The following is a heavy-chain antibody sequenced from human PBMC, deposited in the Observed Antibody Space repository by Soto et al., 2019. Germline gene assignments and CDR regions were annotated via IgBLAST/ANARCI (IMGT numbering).Heavy chain of an antibody. CDR3: ARNGTLTGYSYGMDV. V-gene: IGHV1-69*01. CDR2: IIPIFDTA. J-gene: IGHJ6*02. Sequence: QVQLVQSGAELRKPGSSVKVSCKASGGTFSDSTINWVRQAPGQRLEWMGGIIPIFDTANYAEKFQGRVTITADESTSTLFMEVSSLRSEDTDVYYCARNGTLTGYSYGMDVWGQGTMVTVFS. CDR1: GGTFSDST. D-gene: IGHD1-1*01.